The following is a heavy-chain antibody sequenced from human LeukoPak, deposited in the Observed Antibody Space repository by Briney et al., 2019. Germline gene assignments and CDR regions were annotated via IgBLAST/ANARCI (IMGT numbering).Heavy chain of an antibody. D-gene: IGHD3-3*01. CDR3: ARDRITIFGVVIFDAFDI. V-gene: IGHV4-59*01. CDR2: IYYSGST. Sequence: SETLSLTCTVSGGSISSYYWSWIRQPPGNGLEWIGYIYYSGSTNYNPSLKSRVTISVDTSKNQFSLKLSSVTAADTAVYYCARDRITIFGVVIFDAFDIWGQGTMVTVSS. J-gene: IGHJ3*02. CDR1: GGSISSYY.